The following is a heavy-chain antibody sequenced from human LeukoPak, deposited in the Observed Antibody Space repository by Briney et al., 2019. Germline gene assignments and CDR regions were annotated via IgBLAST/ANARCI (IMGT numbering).Heavy chain of an antibody. CDR3: ARGRLSYYYYYMDV. J-gene: IGHJ6*03. Sequence: SETLSLTCAVYGGSFSCYYWSWIRQPPGKGLEWIGEINHSGSTNYNPSLKSRVTISVDTSKNQFSLKLSSVTAADTAVYYCARGRLSYYYYYMDVWGKGTTVTVSS. CDR2: INHSGST. V-gene: IGHV4-34*01. CDR1: GGSFSCYY.